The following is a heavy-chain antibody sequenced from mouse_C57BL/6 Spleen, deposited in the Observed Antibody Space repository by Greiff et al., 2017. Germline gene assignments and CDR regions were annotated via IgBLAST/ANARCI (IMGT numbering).Heavy chain of an antibody. Sequence: QVQLKESGAELVRPGASVTLSCKASGYTFTDYEMHWVKQTPVHGLEWIGAIDPETGGTAYNQKFQGKAILTADKSSNTAYMELRILTSEDSAVYYCTRSTEVPNGGYFDVWGTGTTVTVSS. CDR1: GYTFTDYE. CDR3: TRSTEVPNGGYFDV. J-gene: IGHJ1*03. CDR2: IDPETGGT. D-gene: IGHD1-1*01. V-gene: IGHV1-15*01.